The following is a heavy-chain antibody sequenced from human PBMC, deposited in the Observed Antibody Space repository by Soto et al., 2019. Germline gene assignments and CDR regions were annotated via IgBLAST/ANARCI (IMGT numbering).Heavy chain of an antibody. CDR3: ARSPRYFYGLDV. V-gene: IGHV4-30-2*01. J-gene: IGHJ6*02. CDR2: IYHSETT. Sequence: SETLSLTCAVSGGSISSGGNSWSWIRQPPGKGLEWIGCIYHSETTYYNPSLKSRVTISVDRSKNQFTLKLTSVTAADAAVYYCARSPRYFYGLDVWGQGTTVTVSS. CDR1: GGSISSGGNS.